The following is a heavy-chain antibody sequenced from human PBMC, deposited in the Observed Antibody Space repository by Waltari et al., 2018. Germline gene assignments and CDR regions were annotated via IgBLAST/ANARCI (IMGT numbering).Heavy chain of an antibody. CDR3: VRAWDGNSYGYGY. CDR1: VFPLSSYN. V-gene: IGHV3-48*02. J-gene: IGHJ4*02. Sequence: EVHLVESGGALTQPGGSLRLSCAAAVFPLSSYNMNWVRLAPGKGLEWVAYIRASSSVMFYADSVKGRFTVSRDNAKSSLYLQMNNLRDEDTAVDYCVRAWDGNSYGYGYWGQGTLVTVSS. D-gene: IGHD5-18*01. CDR2: IRASSSVM.